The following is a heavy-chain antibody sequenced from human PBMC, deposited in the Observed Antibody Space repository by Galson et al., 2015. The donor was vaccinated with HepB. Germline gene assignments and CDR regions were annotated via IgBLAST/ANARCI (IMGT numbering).Heavy chain of an antibody. D-gene: IGHD3-22*01. J-gene: IGHJ4*02. V-gene: IGHV3-48*04. CDR2: ISSSSSTI. CDR1: GFTFSSYS. CDR3: ARGGYYYDSSGYYYSDY. Sequence: SLRLSCAASGFTFSSYSMNWVRQAPGKGLEWVSYISSSSSTIYYADSVKGRFTISRDNAKNSLYLQMNSLRAEDTAVYYCARGGYYYDSSGYYYSDYWGQGTLVTVSS.